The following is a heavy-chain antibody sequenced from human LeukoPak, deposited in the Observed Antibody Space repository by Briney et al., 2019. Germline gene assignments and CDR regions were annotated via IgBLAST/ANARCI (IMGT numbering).Heavy chain of an antibody. CDR2: INPNSGGT. Sequence: ASVKVSCKASGYTFTGYYMHWVRQAPGQGLGWMGRINPNSGGTNYAQKFQGRVTMTRDTSISTAYMELRSLRSDDTAVYYCARDSYYDFWSGYFADAFDIWGQGTMVTVSS. V-gene: IGHV1-2*06. CDR1: GYTFTGYY. D-gene: IGHD3-3*01. J-gene: IGHJ3*02. CDR3: ARDSYYDFWSGYFADAFDI.